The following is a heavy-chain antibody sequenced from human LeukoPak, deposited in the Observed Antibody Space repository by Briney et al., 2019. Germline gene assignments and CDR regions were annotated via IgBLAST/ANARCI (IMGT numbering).Heavy chain of an antibody. CDR2: IYSGGST. Sequence: HPGGSLRLSCAASGFTVSSNYMSWVRQAPGKGLECVSVIYSGGSTYYADSVKGRFTISRDSSKNTLYLQMNSLRAEDTAVYYCARARSFDYWGQGTLVTVSS. V-gene: IGHV3-53*01. CDR1: GFTVSSNY. CDR3: ARARSFDY. J-gene: IGHJ4*02.